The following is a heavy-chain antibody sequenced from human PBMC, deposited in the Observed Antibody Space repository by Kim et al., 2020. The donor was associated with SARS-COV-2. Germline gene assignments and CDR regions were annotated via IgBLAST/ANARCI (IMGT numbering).Heavy chain of an antibody. V-gene: IGHV3-13*01. Sequence: TYYPSSVKGRFTISRANAKHSLYLQMNSLRAGDTAVYYCARGLYPYGMDVWGQGTTVTVSS. CDR2: T. CDR3: ARGLYPYGMDV. J-gene: IGHJ6*02.